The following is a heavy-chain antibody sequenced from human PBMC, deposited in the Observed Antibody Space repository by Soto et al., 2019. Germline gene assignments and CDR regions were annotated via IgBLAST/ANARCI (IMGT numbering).Heavy chain of an antibody. V-gene: IGHV4-31*03. CDR3: ARYHYQDSSGYYPHFDY. J-gene: IGHJ4*02. CDR1: GASISSGGYY. Sequence: QMQLQESGPGLVKPSQTLSLTCTVSGASISSGGYYWTWIRQHPGKGLEWMGYIYYSGSTYYNPSLKSRITISVXXSXNXXSLKLSSVTAAATAVYYCARYHYQDSSGYYPHFDYWGQGTLVTVSS. CDR2: IYYSGST. D-gene: IGHD3-22*01.